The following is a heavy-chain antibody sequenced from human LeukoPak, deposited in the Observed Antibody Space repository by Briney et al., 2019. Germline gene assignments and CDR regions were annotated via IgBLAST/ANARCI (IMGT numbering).Heavy chain of an antibody. D-gene: IGHD6-13*01. V-gene: IGHV3-23*01. Sequence: PGGSLRLSCAASGFTFSSYGMSWVRQAPGKGLEWVSGISGSGGKTDYADSVKGRFTISRDNSKNTLYLQMNSLGAEDTAVYYCASTIGAAGTQYWGQGTLVTVSS. CDR3: ASTIGAAGTQY. J-gene: IGHJ4*02. CDR2: ISGSGGKT. CDR1: GFTFSSYG.